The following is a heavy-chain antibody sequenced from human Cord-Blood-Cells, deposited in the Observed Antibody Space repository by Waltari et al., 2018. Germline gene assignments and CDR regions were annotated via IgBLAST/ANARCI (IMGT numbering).Heavy chain of an antibody. CDR2: IWYDGSNK. J-gene: IGHJ4*02. CDR3: ARDDDYSTFDY. CDR1: GLTFSIYG. V-gene: IGHV3-33*01. D-gene: IGHD4-4*01. Sequence: QVQLVESGGGVVQPGRSLRISWAASGLTFSIYGIPRLRQAPGKGLEWVAVIWYDGSNKYYADSVKGRFTISRDNSKNTLYLQMNSLRAEDTAVYYCARDDDYSTFDYWGQGTLVTVSS.